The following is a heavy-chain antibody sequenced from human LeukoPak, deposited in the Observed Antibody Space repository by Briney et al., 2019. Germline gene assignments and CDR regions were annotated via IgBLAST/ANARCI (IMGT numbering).Heavy chain of an antibody. Sequence: GGSLRLSCSAPGFTFSSYTMHWVRPAPGKGLEYVSGISSNGGDTYYADSVKGRFTISRDNSKNTLYLQMSSLRAEDTAMYYCVKLSSRVSQTIDYWGQGTLVTVSS. J-gene: IGHJ4*02. V-gene: IGHV3-64D*09. CDR3: VKLSSRVSQTIDY. D-gene: IGHD6-13*01. CDR2: ISSNGGDT. CDR1: GFTFSSYT.